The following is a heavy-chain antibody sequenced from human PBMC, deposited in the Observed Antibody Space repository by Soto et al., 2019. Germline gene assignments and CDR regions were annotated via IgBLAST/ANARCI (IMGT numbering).Heavy chain of an antibody. Sequence: SETLSLSCDVAGYSISSGYYCNWIRQSPGKGLEWIGCVYYNGVTFYNKSLKSRVTMTVDTSRNHFSLRLTSVTATDTAMYFCARGVTGTLDFWGQGTLVTVSS. CDR2: VYYNGVT. V-gene: IGHV4-38-2*01. CDR3: ARGVTGTLDF. CDR1: GYSISSGYY. D-gene: IGHD7-27*01. J-gene: IGHJ4*02.